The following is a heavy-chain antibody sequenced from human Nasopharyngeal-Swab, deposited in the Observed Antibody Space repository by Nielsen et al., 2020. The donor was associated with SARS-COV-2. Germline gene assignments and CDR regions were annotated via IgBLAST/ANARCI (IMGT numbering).Heavy chain of an antibody. CDR3: ARIAGRGSIYYYYMDV. J-gene: IGHJ6*03. CDR2: ISGSGSDV. D-gene: IGHD1-26*01. V-gene: IGHV3-21*01. Sequence: GALKISCAGSGFTFNSYSMIWVRQVPGEGLEWVSSISGSGSDVYYADSVKGRFTISKDSAKNSLYLQMNSLRAEDTAVYFCARIAGRGSIYYYYMDVWGTGTTVTVSS. CDR1: GFTFNSYS.